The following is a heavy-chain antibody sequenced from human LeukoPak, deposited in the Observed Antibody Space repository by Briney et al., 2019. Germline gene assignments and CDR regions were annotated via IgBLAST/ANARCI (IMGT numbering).Heavy chain of an antibody. CDR2: IDTGSGYT. CDR3: ARRITIFGVVIPDNWFDP. Sequence: GASVKVSCEASGYIFKTYDMHWVRQAPGQRPEWMGWIDTGSGYTEYSQKFQGRVTMTTDTSTSTAYMELRSLRSDDTAVYYCARRITIFGVVIPDNWFDPWGQGTLVTVSS. CDR1: GYIFKTYD. V-gene: IGHV1-3*04. J-gene: IGHJ5*02. D-gene: IGHD3-3*01.